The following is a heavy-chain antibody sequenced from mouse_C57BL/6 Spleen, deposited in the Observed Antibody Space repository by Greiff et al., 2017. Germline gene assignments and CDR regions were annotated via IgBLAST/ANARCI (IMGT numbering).Heavy chain of an antibody. V-gene: IGHV1-39*01. Sequence: EVQRVESGPELVKPGASVKISCKASGYSFTDYNMNWVKQSNGKSLEWIGVINPNYGTTSYNQKFKGKATLTVDQSSSTAYMQLNSLTSEDSAVYYCARDSDYYGSRRDYAMDYWGQGTSVTVSS. CDR3: ARDSDYYGSRRDYAMDY. CDR1: GYSFTDYN. CDR2: INPNYGTT. D-gene: IGHD1-1*01. J-gene: IGHJ4*01.